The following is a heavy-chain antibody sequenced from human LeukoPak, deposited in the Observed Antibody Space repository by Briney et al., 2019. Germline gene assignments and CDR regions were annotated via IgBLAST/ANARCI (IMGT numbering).Heavy chain of an antibody. V-gene: IGHV3-23*01. J-gene: IGHJ4*02. D-gene: IGHD3-3*01. Sequence: GGSLRLSCAASGFTFSSYAMSWVRQAPGKGLEWVSAISGSGGSTYYADSVKGRFTISRDNSKNTLYLQMNSLRAEDTAVYYCVKATYYDFWSGPTFDYWGQGTLVTVSS. CDR1: GFTFSSYA. CDR2: ISGSGGST. CDR3: VKATYYDFWSGPTFDY.